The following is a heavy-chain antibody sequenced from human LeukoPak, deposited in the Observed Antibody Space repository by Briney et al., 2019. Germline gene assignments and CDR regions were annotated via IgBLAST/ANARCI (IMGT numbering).Heavy chain of an antibody. CDR3: AEGFLGVVGWFDP. Sequence: SETLSLTCTVSGGSISGHYWIWIRQPPGKGLEWIGNIYYSGSTNYNPSLKSRVTISVDTSKNQFSLKLTSVTAADTAVYYCAEGFLGVVGWFDPWGQGTLVTVSS. CDR1: GGSISGHY. CDR2: IYYSGST. V-gene: IGHV4-59*11. D-gene: IGHD3-3*01. J-gene: IGHJ5*02.